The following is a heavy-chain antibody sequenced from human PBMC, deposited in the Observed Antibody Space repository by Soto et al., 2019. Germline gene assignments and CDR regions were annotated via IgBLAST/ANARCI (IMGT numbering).Heavy chain of an antibody. CDR3: ARAGPKYYDILTGPNWFDP. CDR1: GGSISSYY. D-gene: IGHD3-9*01. J-gene: IGHJ5*02. CDR2: IYYSGST. V-gene: IGHV4-59*01. Sequence: PSETLSLTCTVSGGSISSYYWSWIRQPPGKGLEWIGYIYYSGSTNYNPSLKSRVTISVDTSKNQFSLKLSSVTAADTAVYYCARAGPKYYDILTGPNWFDPWGQGTLVTVSS.